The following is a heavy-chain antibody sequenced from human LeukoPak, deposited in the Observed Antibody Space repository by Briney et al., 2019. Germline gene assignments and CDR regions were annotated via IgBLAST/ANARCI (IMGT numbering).Heavy chain of an antibody. Sequence: GGSLRLSCAAPGFTFSSYAMHWVRQAPGKGLEWVAVISYDGSNKYYADSVKGRFTISRDNSKNTLYLQMNSLRAEDTAVYYCARDREGASDYWGQGTLVTVSS. CDR1: GFTFSSYA. CDR2: ISYDGSNK. D-gene: IGHD1-26*01. J-gene: IGHJ4*02. V-gene: IGHV3-30-3*01. CDR3: ARDREGASDY.